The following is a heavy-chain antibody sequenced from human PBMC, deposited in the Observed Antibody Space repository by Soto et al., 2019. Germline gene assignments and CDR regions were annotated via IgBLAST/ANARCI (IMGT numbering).Heavy chain of an antibody. CDR1: GFTFSSYA. D-gene: IGHD2-2*02. Sequence: GGSLRLSCAASGFTFSSYAMHWVRQAPGKGLEYVSAISSNGGSTYYANSVKGRFTISRDNSKNTLYLQVGSLRAEDMTVYYCARDCVVVPAAIFDYWGQGTLVTVSS. V-gene: IGHV3-64*01. J-gene: IGHJ4*02. CDR2: ISSNGGST. CDR3: ARDCVVVPAAIFDY.